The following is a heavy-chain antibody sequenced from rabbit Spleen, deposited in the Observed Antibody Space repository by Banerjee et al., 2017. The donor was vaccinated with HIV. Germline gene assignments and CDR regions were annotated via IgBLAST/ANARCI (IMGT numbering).Heavy chain of an antibody. CDR2: IDSGSSGFT. D-gene: IGHD1-1*01. V-gene: IGHV1S45*01. CDR3: ARDTSSSFSSYGMDL. J-gene: IGHJ6*01. Sequence: QEQLEESGGGLVKPEGSLTLTCIASGVSFSGDSYMCWVRQAPGKGLEWIACIDSGSSGFTYFATWAKGRFTCSKTSSTTVTLQMTRLTAADTATYFCARDTSSSFSSYGMDLWGQGTLVTVS. CDR1: GVSFSGDSY.